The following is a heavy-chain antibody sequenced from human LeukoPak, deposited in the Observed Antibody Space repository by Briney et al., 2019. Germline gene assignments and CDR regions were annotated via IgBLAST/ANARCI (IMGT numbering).Heavy chain of an antibody. J-gene: IGHJ3*02. CDR1: GGSISSYY. CDR3: ARVFYDILSPGVGFDI. Sequence: SETLSLTCTVSGGSISSYYWSWIRQPPGKGLEWIGYIYYSRSTNYNPSLKSRVTISVDTSKNQFSLKLSSVTAADTAVYYCARVFYDILSPGVGFDIWGQGTMVTVSS. D-gene: IGHD3-9*01. V-gene: IGHV4-59*01. CDR2: IYYSRST.